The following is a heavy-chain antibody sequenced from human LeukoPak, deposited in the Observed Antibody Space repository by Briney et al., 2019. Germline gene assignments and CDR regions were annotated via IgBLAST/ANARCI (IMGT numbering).Heavy chain of an antibody. CDR2: IYTSGST. CDR3: ARDPGIQSPFDY. J-gene: IGHJ4*02. V-gene: IGHV4-4*07. Sequence: SETVSLTCSVSGGTISSYYWSWIRQPAGKGLEWIGRIYTSGSTNYNPSLKSRVTMSVDTSKNQFSLKLSSVTAADTAVYYCARDPGIQSPFDYWGQGTLVTVSS. CDR1: GGTISSYY. D-gene: IGHD5-18*01.